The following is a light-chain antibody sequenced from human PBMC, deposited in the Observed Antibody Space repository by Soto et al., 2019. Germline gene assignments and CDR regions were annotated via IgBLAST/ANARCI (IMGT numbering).Light chain of an antibody. V-gene: IGKV1-27*01. Sequence: DIQMTQSPSSLSASVGDRVTITCRASQDIRNYLAWYQQKPGKVHKLMISAASTLQPRVPSRFSGSGSGTDFTLTISSLQPEDVATYYCQKYNGAPLTFGGGTKVEIK. J-gene: IGKJ4*01. CDR3: QKYNGAPLT. CDR2: AAS. CDR1: QDIRNY.